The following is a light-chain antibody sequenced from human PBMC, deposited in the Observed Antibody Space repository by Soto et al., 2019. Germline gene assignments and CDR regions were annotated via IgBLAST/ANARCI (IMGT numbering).Light chain of an antibody. Sequence: QSALTQPPSASGSPGQSVTISCTGTSSDIGDSNSVSWYQQHPGKAPKLMIYDVSKRPSGVPDRFSGSKSGNTASLTVSGLQAEDEADYYCSPYAGSNNYVFGTGTKVTVL. CDR3: SPYAGSNNYV. CDR2: DVS. J-gene: IGLJ1*01. CDR1: SSDIGDSNS. V-gene: IGLV2-8*01.